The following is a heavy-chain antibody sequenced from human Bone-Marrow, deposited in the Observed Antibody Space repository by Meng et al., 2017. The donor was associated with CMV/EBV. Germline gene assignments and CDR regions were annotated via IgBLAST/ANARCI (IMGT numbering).Heavy chain of an antibody. CDR3: ARNYNFWSVTGGYFYYGLDV. Sequence: GGSLRLSCAASGFTFRSYAMNWVRQAPGKGLEWVSFISSTSSYIYYADSVKGRFTVSRDNAKKSLYLQMDSLRAEDTAVYYCARNYNFWSVTGGYFYYGLDVWGQGTTVTVSS. D-gene: IGHD3-3*01. J-gene: IGHJ6*02. CDR2: ISSTSSYI. V-gene: IGHV3-21*01. CDR1: GFTFRSYA.